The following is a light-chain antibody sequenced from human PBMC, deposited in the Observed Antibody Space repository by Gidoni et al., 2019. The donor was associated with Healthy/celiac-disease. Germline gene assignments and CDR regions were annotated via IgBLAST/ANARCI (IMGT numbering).Light chain of an antibody. V-gene: IGKV4-1*01. CDR3: QQYYSTPLT. CDR1: QSVLYSSNNKNY. CDR2: WAS. Sequence: DIVMTQSPDSLAVSLGRRATINCKSSQSVLYSSNNKNYLAWYQQKPGQPPKLLIYWASTRESGVPDRFSGSGSGTDFTLTISSLQAEDVAVYYCQQYYSTPLTFXGXTKVEIK. J-gene: IGKJ4*01.